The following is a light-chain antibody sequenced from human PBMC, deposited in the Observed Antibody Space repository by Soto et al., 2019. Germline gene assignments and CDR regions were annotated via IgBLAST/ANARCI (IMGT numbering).Light chain of an antibody. CDR2: DAS. Sequence: EMVLTQSPATLSLSPGERATLSGRASQSVSSYLAWYQQKPGQAPRLLIYDASNRATGITARFSGRGSGTGFTPTSSSLEHEEFAVYSCQQRSNWLTCGRGTKVEIK. J-gene: IGKJ4*01. CDR3: QQRSNWLT. V-gene: IGKV3-11*01. CDR1: QSVSSY.